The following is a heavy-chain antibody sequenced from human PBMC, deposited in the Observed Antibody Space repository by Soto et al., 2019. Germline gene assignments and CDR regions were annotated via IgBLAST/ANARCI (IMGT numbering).Heavy chain of an antibody. V-gene: IGHV4-34*01. CDR2: INHSGST. Sequence: SETLSLTCAVYGGSFSGYYWSWIRQPPGKGLEWIGEINHSGSTNYNPSLKSRVTISVDTSKNQFSLKLSSVTAAVTAVYYCARGQAKKDTAMVRPYNWFDPWGQGTLVTVSS. J-gene: IGHJ5*02. CDR3: ARGQAKKDTAMVRPYNWFDP. CDR1: GGSFSGYY. D-gene: IGHD5-18*01.